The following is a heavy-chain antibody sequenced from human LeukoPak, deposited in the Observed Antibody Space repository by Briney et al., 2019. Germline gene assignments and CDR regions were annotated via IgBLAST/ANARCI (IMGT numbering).Heavy chain of an antibody. CDR3: AKDRGSVGSGGSSRIFDY. V-gene: IGHV3-23*01. J-gene: IGHJ4*02. Sequence: PGGSLRPSCAASGFTFSSYAMSWVRQAPGKGLEWVSAISGSGGSTYYADSVKGRFTISRDNSKNTLYLQMNSLRAEDTAVYYCAKDRGSVGSGGSSRIFDYWGQGTLVTVSS. CDR2: ISGSGGST. D-gene: IGHD2-15*01. CDR1: GFTFSSYA.